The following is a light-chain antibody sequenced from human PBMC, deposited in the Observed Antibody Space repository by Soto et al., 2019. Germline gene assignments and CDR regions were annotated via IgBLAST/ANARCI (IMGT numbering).Light chain of an antibody. CDR1: SSDVGGYNY. V-gene: IGLV2-8*01. CDR3: ISYAGSNNFVV. Sequence: QSALTQPPSASGSPGQSVTISCTGTSSDVGGYNYVSWFRQHPGKAPKLMIYEVTKRPSGVPDRFSGFKSGNTASLTVSGLQAEDEADYYCISYAGSNNFVVFGGGTKLTVL. CDR2: EVT. J-gene: IGLJ2*01.